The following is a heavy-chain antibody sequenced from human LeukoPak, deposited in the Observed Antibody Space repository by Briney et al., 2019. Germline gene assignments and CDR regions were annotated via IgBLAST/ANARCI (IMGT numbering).Heavy chain of an antibody. CDR3: ARDIAHCSGGKCYNFRFDF. Sequence: GGSLRLSCAASVFTFSSYSMNWVRPAPGKGLEWVSYISSSSSTIYYADSVKGRFTISRDNAKNSLYLQMNSLRAEDTAVYYCARDIAHCSGGKCYNFRFDFWGQGTLVTVSS. CDR1: VFTFSSYS. CDR2: ISSSSSTI. V-gene: IGHV3-48*01. J-gene: IGHJ5*01. D-gene: IGHD2-15*01.